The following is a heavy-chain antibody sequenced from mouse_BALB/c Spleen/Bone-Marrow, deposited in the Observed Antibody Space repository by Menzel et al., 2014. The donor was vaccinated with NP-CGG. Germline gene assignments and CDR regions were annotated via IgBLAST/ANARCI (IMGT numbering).Heavy chain of an antibody. CDR3: ARDKGRVFFDY. CDR2: IRNKANGYTT. CDR1: GFTFTDYY. J-gene: IGHJ2*01. Sequence: EVQLQQSGGGLVQPGGSLRLSCATSGFTFTDYYMNWVRQPPGKVLEWLGFIRNKANGYTTEYSASVKGRFTISRDNSQNILYLQMNTLRAEDSATYYCARDKGRVFFDYWGQGTTLTVSS. V-gene: IGHV7-3*02.